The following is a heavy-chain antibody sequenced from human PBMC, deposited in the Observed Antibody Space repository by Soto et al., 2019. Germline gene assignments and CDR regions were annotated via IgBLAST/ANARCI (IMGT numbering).Heavy chain of an antibody. D-gene: IGHD1-26*01. CDR3: ATDRMDHSSVWDPFDG. CDR1: GFTFNIYA. Sequence: PGGSLRLSCAASGFTFNIYAVSWVRQAPGRGLQWVSSIGGGDDDTSYADSVRGRFTISRDNSKKMLFLQMNSLRADDTAVYYCATDRMDHSSVWDPFDGCGQGTLVTVYS. V-gene: IGHV3-23*01. CDR2: IGGGDDDT. J-gene: IGHJ4*03.